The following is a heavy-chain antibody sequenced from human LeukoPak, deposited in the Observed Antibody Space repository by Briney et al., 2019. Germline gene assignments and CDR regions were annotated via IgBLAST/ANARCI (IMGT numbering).Heavy chain of an antibody. J-gene: IGHJ4*02. V-gene: IGHV3-30*14. CDR3: ARESRGRTSGIDF. D-gene: IGHD1-26*01. Sequence: GSLRLSCVASGFAFSNFPMHWVRQAPGKGLEWVAVFTSEGSDTFYADSVKGRFTISRDDSRNTLYLQMNSLRIEETAVYYCARESRGRTSGIDFWGQGTPVTVSS. CDR1: GFAFSNFP. CDR2: FTSEGSDT.